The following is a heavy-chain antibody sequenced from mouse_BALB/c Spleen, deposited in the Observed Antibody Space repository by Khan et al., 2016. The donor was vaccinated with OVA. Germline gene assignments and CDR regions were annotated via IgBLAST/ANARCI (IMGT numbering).Heavy chain of an antibody. CDR2: INPSNGRT. Sequence: QVQLQQPGAELVKPGASVKLSCKASGYTFTSYWMHWVKQRPGQGLEWIGEINPSNGRTNYNEKFKSKATLTVDKSSSTAYMQLSSLTSEDSAVFYCSYGNDGGFAYWGQGTLVTVSA. V-gene: IGHV1S81*02. CDR3: SYGNDGGFAY. CDR1: GYTFTSYW. J-gene: IGHJ3*01. D-gene: IGHD2-10*02.